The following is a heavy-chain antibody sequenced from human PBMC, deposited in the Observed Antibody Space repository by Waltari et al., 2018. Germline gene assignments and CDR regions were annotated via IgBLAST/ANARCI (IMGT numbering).Heavy chain of an antibody. CDR3: ARDGFQQWLVHNWFDP. J-gene: IGHJ5*02. D-gene: IGHD6-19*01. V-gene: IGHV3-7*01. Sequence: EVQLVESGGGLVQPGGSLRLSCAASGFTFSSYWMSWVRQAPGKGLEWVANIKQDGSEKYYVDSVKGRFTISRDNAKNSLYLQMNSLRAEDTAVYYCARDGFQQWLVHNWFDPWGQGTLVTVSS. CDR2: IKQDGSEK. CDR1: GFTFSSYW.